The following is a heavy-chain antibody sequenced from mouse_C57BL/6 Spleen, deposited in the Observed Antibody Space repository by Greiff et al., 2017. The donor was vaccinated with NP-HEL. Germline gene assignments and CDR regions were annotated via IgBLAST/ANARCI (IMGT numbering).Heavy chain of an antibody. CDR3: ARGLSYYAMDY. CDR2: ISDGGSYT. J-gene: IGHJ4*01. V-gene: IGHV5-4*03. CDR1: GFTFSSYA. D-gene: IGHD2-2*01. Sequence: VKLVESGGGLVKPGGSLKLSCAASGFTFSSYAMSWVRQTPEKRLEWVATISDGGSYTYYPDNVKGRFTISRDNAKNNLYLQMSHLKSEDTAMYYCARGLSYYAMDYWGQGTSVTVSS.